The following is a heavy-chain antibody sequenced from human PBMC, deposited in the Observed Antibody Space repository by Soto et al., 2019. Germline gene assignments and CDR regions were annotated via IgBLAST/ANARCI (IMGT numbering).Heavy chain of an antibody. CDR1: GFTFSSYA. V-gene: IGHV3-23*01. J-gene: IGHJ4*02. Sequence: GGSLRLSCAASGFTFSSYAMSWVRQAPGKGLEWVSSISGSGGSTYYADSVKGRFTISRDNSKNTLYLQMNSLRAEDTAVYYCAKDQRGFSSTARIDYWGQGTLVTVYS. D-gene: IGHD6-13*01. CDR2: ISGSGGST. CDR3: AKDQRGFSSTARIDY.